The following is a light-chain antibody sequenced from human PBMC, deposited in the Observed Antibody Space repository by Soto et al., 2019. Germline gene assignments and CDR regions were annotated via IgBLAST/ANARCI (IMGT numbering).Light chain of an antibody. CDR2: EVN. V-gene: IGLV2-14*01. CDR1: SSDIGGYNS. J-gene: IGLJ3*02. CDR3: SSYASSSTLV. Sequence: QSVRTQPASVSGSPGQSITISCTGTSSDIGGYNSVSWYQQHPGKVPKLMIYEVNNRPSGVSDRFSGSKSGNTASLTISGLQAEDESHYFCSSYASSSTLVFGGGTKLTVL.